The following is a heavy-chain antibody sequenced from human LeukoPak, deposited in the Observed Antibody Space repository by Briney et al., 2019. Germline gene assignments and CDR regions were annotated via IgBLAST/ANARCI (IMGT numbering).Heavy chain of an antibody. CDR3: ARAVAGGRFDY. V-gene: IGHV3-21*01. CDR2: ISSSSSYI. CDR1: GFTFSSYS. D-gene: IGHD6-19*01. Sequence: GGSLRLSCAASGFTFSSYSMNWVRQAPGKGLGWVSSISSSSSYIYYADSVKGRFTISRDNAKNSLYLQMNSLRAEDTAVYYCARAVAGGRFDYWGQGTLVTVSS. J-gene: IGHJ4*02.